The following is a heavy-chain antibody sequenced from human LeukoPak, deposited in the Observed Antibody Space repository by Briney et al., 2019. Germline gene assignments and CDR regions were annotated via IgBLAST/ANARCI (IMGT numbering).Heavy chain of an antibody. CDR1: GFTFGSYA. CDR2: ISSYSSTI. Sequence: GGSLRLSCAASGFTFGSYAMNWVRQVLGKWLEWVSYISSYSSTIYYADSVKGRFTISRDNANNSLYLQMNSLRDEDTAVYYCARRAFSGSDYWGQGTLVTVSS. J-gene: IGHJ4*02. CDR3: ARRAFSGSDY. V-gene: IGHV3-48*02. D-gene: IGHD6-25*01.